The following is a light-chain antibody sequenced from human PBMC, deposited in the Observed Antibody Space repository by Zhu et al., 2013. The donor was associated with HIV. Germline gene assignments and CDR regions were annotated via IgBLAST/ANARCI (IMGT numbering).Light chain of an antibody. Sequence: EVVMTQSPATLSVSPGDRATLSCRASEHIVSNLAWYQQKPGQAPRLLIYDASNRAPGIPDRFTGSGSGTEFTLTINSLQSDDFATYYCQQFNAYPLTFGGGTKVELK. CDR2: DAS. CDR3: QQFNAYPLT. J-gene: IGKJ4*01. CDR1: EHIVSN. V-gene: IGKV3D-15*01.